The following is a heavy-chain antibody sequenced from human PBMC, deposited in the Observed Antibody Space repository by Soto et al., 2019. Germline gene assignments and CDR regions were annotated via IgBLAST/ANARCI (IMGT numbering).Heavy chain of an antibody. V-gene: IGHV4-39*01. CDR3: ARHTPAISISDH. CDR1: GGSLSSSSYY. CDR2: IYYSGST. J-gene: IGHJ4*02. D-gene: IGHD2-15*01. Sequence: SETLSLTCTVSGGSLSSSSYYWGWVRQPPGKGLEWIGSIYYSGSTYYNPSLKSRVTISVDTSKNQFSLKLSSVTAADTAVYYCARHTPAISISDHWGQGTLVTVSS.